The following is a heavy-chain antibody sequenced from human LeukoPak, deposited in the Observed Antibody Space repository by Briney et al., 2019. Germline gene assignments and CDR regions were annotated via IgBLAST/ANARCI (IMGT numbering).Heavy chain of an antibody. Sequence: PGGSLRLSCAASGFTFSSYSMNWVRQALGKGLEWVSSISSSSSYIYYADSVKGRFTISRDNAKNSLYLQMNSLRAEDTAVYYCARDKGVDSDGYNFRRGLDYWGQGTLVTVSS. CDR2: ISSSSSYI. CDR1: GFTFSSYS. J-gene: IGHJ4*02. V-gene: IGHV3-21*01. D-gene: IGHD5-24*01. CDR3: ARDKGVDSDGYNFRRGLDY.